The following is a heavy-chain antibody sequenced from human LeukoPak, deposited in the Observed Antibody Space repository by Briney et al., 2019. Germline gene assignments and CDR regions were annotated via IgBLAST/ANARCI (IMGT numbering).Heavy chain of an antibody. J-gene: IGHJ3*02. D-gene: IGHD1-26*01. Sequence: GGSLRLSCAASGFTFCSYAMSWVRQAPGKGLEWVSGISASGSSTYYADSVKGRFTISRDNSKDTLYLQMSSLRAEDTAVYYCAKDRAYSGSPRAFDIWGQGTVVTVSS. CDR2: ISASGSST. V-gene: IGHV3-23*01. CDR1: GFTFCSYA. CDR3: AKDRAYSGSPRAFDI.